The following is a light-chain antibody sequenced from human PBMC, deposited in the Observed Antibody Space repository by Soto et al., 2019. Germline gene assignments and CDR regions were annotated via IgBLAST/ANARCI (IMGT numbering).Light chain of an antibody. CDR1: QSVSNYY. CDR2: DAS. V-gene: IGKV3-20*01. J-gene: IGKJ1*01. CDR3: QHYGSPRT. Sequence: EIVLKQSQGTLSLSPCERDNLYLRASQSVSNYYLAWYQQKPGQAPKLLIYDASSRATGIPDRFSGSGSGTDFTLTISRLEPEDFAVYYCQHYGSPRTFGQGTKVDI.